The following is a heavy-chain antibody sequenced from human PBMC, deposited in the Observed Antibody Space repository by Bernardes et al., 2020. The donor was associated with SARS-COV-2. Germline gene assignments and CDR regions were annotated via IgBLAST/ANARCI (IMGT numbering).Heavy chain of an antibody. J-gene: IGHJ4*02. CDR1: GYTFTSYG. D-gene: IGHD6-19*01. V-gene: IGHV1-18*04. CDR3: ARGEAVGGPDY. Sequence: GSWKDYCKASGYTFTSYGISWVRQAPGQGLEWMGWISAYNGTTNYAQKLQGRVTMTTDTSTSTAYMELRSLRSDDTAVYYCARGEAVGGPDYWGQGTLVTVSS. CDR2: ISAYNGTT.